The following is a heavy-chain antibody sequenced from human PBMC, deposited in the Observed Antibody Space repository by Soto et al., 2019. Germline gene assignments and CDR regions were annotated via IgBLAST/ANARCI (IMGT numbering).Heavy chain of an antibody. CDR3: VARGMTYDFLSGPHPFDP. J-gene: IGHJ5*02. Sequence: QVQLQQWGAGLLKPSETLSLTCAAHNGSFTDYFWTWIRQSPGRGLEWIGEIHHRGGATYNPSLGSRVTISMDTSKNHFSLSLRSLTAADTAVYYCVARGMTYDFLSGPHPFDPWGHGTLVTVSS. D-gene: IGHD3-3*01. CDR2: IHHRGGA. CDR1: NGSFTDYF. V-gene: IGHV4-34*02.